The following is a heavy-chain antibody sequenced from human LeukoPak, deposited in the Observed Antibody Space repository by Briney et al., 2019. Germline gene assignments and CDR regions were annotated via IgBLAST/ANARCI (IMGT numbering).Heavy chain of an antibody. CDR2: IYYSGST. Sequence: SETLSLTCTVSGGSISSSSYYWGWIRQPPGKGLEWIGSIYYSGSTYYNPSLKSRVTISVDTSKNQFSLKLSSVTAADTAVYYCARDGEGQQLVPYYYYGMDVWGQGTTVTVSS. CDR3: ARDGEGQQLVPYYYYGMDV. J-gene: IGHJ6*02. CDR1: GGSISSSSYY. V-gene: IGHV4-39*02. D-gene: IGHD6-13*01.